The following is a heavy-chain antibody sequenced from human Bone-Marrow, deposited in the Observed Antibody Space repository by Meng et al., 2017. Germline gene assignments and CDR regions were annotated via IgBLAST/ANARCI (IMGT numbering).Heavy chain of an antibody. V-gene: IGHV6-1*01. J-gene: IGHJ4*02. Sequence: SQTLSLTCVIPGDSVSSNNAAWNWIRQSPSRGLEWLGRTYYRSKWFNDYAVSVKSRISINPDTSKNHFSLQLNSVTPDDTAVYYCARGSGFDYWGQGTLVTVSS. D-gene: IGHD3-10*01. CDR2: TYYRSKWFN. CDR1: GDSVSSNNAA. CDR3: ARGSGFDY.